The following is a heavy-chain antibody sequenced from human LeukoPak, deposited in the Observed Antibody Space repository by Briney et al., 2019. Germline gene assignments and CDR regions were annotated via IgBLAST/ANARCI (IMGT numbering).Heavy chain of an antibody. Sequence: GGSLRLSCAASGFTFSSYTMNWVRQAPGKGLEWASSISSSSSAIYYAASVKGRFTISRDNAKNSLYLQMNSLRDEDTAVYYCARGALRYSDYWGQGTLVTVSS. CDR3: ARGALRYSDY. D-gene: IGHD3-9*01. CDR1: GFTFSSYT. J-gene: IGHJ4*02. CDR2: ISSSSSAI. V-gene: IGHV3-48*02.